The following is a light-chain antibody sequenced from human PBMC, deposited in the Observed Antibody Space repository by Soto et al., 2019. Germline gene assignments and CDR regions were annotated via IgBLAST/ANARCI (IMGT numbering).Light chain of an antibody. Sequence: EIVLTQSPGTLSLSPGERATLSCRASQSVSSSYLAWYQQKPGQAPRLLIYGASSRATGIPDRFSGSGSGPDFTPTISRLEPEDFAVYYCQQYGSSPSTSGQGTRLEIK. J-gene: IGKJ5*01. CDR2: GAS. V-gene: IGKV3-20*01. CDR1: QSVSSSY. CDR3: QQYGSSPST.